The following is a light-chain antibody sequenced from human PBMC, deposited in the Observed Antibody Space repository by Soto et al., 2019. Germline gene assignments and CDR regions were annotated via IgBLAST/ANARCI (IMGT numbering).Light chain of an antibody. CDR2: GAS. CDR1: QSITIY. J-gene: IGKJ1*01. V-gene: IGKV1-39*01. Sequence: DIQMTQSPSSLSASVGDRVTITCRASQSITIYLNWYQQQPGKAPRLLIYGASTLQTGVPSRFSGSGSMTDFTLTISDLHPEDLATYYCQQTYTAPRTFGQGTKVDI. CDR3: QQTYTAPRT.